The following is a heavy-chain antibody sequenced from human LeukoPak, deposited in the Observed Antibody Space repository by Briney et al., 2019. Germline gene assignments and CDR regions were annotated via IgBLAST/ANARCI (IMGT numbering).Heavy chain of an antibody. CDR3: ASPPPYSSSWYPVDY. D-gene: IGHD6-13*01. J-gene: IGHJ4*02. Sequence: GGSLRLSCAASGFTVSSNYMSWVRQAPGKGLEWVSVIYSGGSTYYADSVKGRFTISRDNSKNTLYLQMNSLRAEDTAVYYCASPPPYSSSWYPVDYWGQGTLVTVSS. CDR1: GFTVSSNY. CDR2: IYSGGST. V-gene: IGHV3-66*01.